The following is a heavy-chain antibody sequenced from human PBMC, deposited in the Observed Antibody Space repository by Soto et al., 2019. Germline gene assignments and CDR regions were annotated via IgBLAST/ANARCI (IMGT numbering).Heavy chain of an antibody. V-gene: IGHV3-66*01. CDR1: GFTVSSKY. CDR2: LYSGGST. CDR3: AVAPRGERLLDFDY. D-gene: IGHD6-25*01. Sequence: EVQLVESGGGLVQPGGSLRLSCVASGFTVSSKYMSWVRQAPGKGLEWVSVLYSGGSTYYADSVRDRCTISRDNSRNTLYLQMSSLRVEDTAIYYCAVAPRGERLLDFDYWGRGTLVTVSS. J-gene: IGHJ4*02.